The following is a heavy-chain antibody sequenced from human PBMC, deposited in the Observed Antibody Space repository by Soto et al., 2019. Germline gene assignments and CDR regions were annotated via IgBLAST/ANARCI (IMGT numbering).Heavy chain of an antibody. V-gene: IGHV3-23*01. J-gene: IGHJ4*02. CDR3: AKDRRAGGNYGFYSDF. Sequence: GGSLRLSCAASGFAFSSYGMTWVRQAPGKGLEWVSFSSATGAGTYFADSVKGRFTISRDNSKNTLYLQMSSLRADDTAVYYCAKDRRAGGNYGFYSDFWGQGALVTVPQ. CDR2: SSATGAGT. CDR1: GFAFSSYG. D-gene: IGHD1-7*01.